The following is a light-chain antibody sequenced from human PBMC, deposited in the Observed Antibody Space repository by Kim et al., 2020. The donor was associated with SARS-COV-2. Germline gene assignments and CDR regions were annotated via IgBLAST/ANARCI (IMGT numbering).Light chain of an antibody. CDR2: YDS. V-gene: IGLV3-21*04. J-gene: IGLJ1*01. Sequence: APGKTARITCGGNNIGSKSVHWYQQQPGQAPVLVIYYDSDRPSGIPERFSGSNSGNTATLTISRVEAGDEADYYCQVWDSSSDHRVFGTGTKVTVL. CDR3: QVWDSSSDHRV. CDR1: NIGSKS.